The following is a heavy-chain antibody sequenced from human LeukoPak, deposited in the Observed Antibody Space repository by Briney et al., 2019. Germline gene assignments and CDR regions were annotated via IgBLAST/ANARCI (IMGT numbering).Heavy chain of an antibody. J-gene: IGHJ6*03. Sequence: SETLSLTCAVYGGSFSGYYWSWIRQPPGKGLEWIGEINHSGSTNYNPSLKSRVTISVDTSKNQFSLKLSSVTAADTAVYYCARVTITTSLYYYYMDVWGNGTTVTVSS. CDR3: ARVTITTSLYYYYMDV. D-gene: IGHD3-3*01. CDR2: INHSGST. CDR1: GGSFSGYY. V-gene: IGHV4-34*01.